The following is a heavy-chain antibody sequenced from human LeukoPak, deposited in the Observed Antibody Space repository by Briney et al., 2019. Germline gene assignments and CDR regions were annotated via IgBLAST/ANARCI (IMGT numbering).Heavy chain of an antibody. CDR1: GFTFSSYW. V-gene: IGHV3-74*01. D-gene: IGHD5-18*01. CDR2: INSDGSST. CDR3: AKEEGYSHFDY. J-gene: IGHJ4*02. Sequence: GGSLRLSCAASGFTFSSYWMHWVRQAPGKGLVWVSRINSDGSSTSYADSVKGRFTISRDNAKNTLYLQMNSLRAGDTAIYYCAKEEGYSHFDYWGQGTLVTVSS.